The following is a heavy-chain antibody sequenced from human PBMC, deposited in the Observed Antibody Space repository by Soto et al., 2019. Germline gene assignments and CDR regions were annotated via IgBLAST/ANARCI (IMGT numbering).Heavy chain of an antibody. CDR1: GGSISSGGYY. D-gene: IGHD3-9*01. CDR2: IYYSGST. Sequence: SETLSLTCTVSGGSISSGGYYWSWIRQHPGKGLEWIGYIYYSGSTYYNPSLKSRVTISVDTSKNQFSLTLSSVTAADAAVYYCARRSLTLANDAFDIWVQGTMVTVSS. J-gene: IGHJ3*02. V-gene: IGHV4-31*03. CDR3: ARRSLTLANDAFDI.